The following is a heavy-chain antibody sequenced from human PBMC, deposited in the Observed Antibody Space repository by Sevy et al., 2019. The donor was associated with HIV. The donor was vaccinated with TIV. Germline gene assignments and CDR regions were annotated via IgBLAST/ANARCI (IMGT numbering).Heavy chain of an antibody. J-gene: IGHJ6*02. CDR2: IYYSGST. Sequence: SETLSLTCTVSGGSISSSSYYWGWIRQPPGKGLEWIGSIYYSGSTYYNPSLKSRVTISVDTSKNQFSLKLSSVTAADTAVYSCARLFDGYSGYDALGMDVWGQGTTVTVSS. CDR1: GGSISSSSYY. D-gene: IGHD5-12*01. V-gene: IGHV4-39*01. CDR3: ARLFDGYSGYDALGMDV.